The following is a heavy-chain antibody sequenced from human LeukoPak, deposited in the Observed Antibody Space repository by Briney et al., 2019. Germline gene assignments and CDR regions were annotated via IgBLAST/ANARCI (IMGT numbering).Heavy chain of an antibody. CDR1: GYTFTSYG. J-gene: IGHJ5*01. Sequence: ASVKVSCKGAGYTFTSYGFSWVRQVPGQGLEWIGWISAYSGNKKYGQRFQDRLTMTTDASTSTSYMELRSLGSDDTAVYYCARDVGSGDGHNLDSWGHGTLVIVSS. D-gene: IGHD5-24*01. CDR3: ARDVGSGDGHNLDS. CDR2: ISAYSGNK. V-gene: IGHV1-18*01.